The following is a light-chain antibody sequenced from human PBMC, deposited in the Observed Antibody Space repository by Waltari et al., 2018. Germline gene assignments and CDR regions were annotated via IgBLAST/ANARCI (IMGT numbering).Light chain of an antibody. CDR3: CSYAGSSTPVV. CDR2: DVI. J-gene: IGLJ2*01. Sequence: QSALTQPASVSGSPGQSITISCTGTSSDVGDYNYVSWYQQHPGKAPKIILYDVIKRPSGVSNRCSGSNAGNTASLTISGLQAEDEADYYCCSYAGSSTPVVSGGGTKLTVL. CDR1: SSDVGDYNY. V-gene: IGLV2-23*02.